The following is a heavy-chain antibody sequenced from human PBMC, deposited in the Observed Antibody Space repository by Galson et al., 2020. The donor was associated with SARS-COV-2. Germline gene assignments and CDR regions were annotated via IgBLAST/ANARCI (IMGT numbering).Heavy chain of an antibody. CDR2: IDWDDNN. CDR3: AGMVSRVVDETGRRCAFDI. J-gene: IGHJ3*02. CDR1: GFSLSTRGLC. Sequence: ESGPTLVKPTQTLTLTCSFSGFSLSTRGLCVSWIRQPPGKALEWLARIDWDDNNSYNTSLKTRLTISKDTSQKQVVLTMTNMDPVDTATYYWAGMVSRVVDETGRRCAFDIWGQGTMVAVSS. D-gene: IGHD3-22*01. V-gene: IGHV2-70*11.